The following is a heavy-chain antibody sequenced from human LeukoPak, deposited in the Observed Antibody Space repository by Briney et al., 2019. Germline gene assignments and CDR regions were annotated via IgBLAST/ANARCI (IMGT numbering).Heavy chain of an antibody. V-gene: IGHV1-18*01. CDR1: GYTFISYG. D-gene: IGHD6-6*01. J-gene: IGHJ5*02. CDR2: TSGDNVNT. CDR3: VRDWEWKAARNLFDP. Sequence: GASVKVSCKASGYTFISYGISWVRQARGQGLEWMGWTSGDNVNTYYAQKFLGRVIMTTDISTTTAYMELRSLRPDDTAVYYCVRDWEWKAARNLFDPWGQGTRVTVSS.